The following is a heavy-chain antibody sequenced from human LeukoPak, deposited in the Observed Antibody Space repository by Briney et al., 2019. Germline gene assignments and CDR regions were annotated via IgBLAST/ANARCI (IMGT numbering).Heavy chain of an antibody. CDR3: ARAKQQPYPSFDY. Sequence: GASVTVSCKASGGTFSSYAMSWVRQAPGQGLEWMGGIIPIFGTANYAQKFQGRVTITADKSTSTAYMELSSLRSEDTAVYYCARAKQQPYPSFDYWGQGTLVTVSS. D-gene: IGHD6-13*01. V-gene: IGHV1-69*06. CDR2: IIPIFGTA. CDR1: GGTFSSYA. J-gene: IGHJ4*02.